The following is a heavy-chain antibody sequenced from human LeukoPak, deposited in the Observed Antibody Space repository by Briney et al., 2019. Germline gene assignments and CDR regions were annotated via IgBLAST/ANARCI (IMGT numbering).Heavy chain of an antibody. D-gene: IGHD2-15*01. J-gene: IGHJ4*02. Sequence: GASVKVSCKASGGTFSSYAISWVRQAPGQGLEWMGGIIPIFDTANYAQKFQGRVTITADKSTSTAYMELSSLRSEDTAVYYCAREGSSWYGNYFDYWGQGTLVTVSS. V-gene: IGHV1-69*06. CDR1: GGTFSSYA. CDR2: IIPIFDTA. CDR3: AREGSSWYGNYFDY.